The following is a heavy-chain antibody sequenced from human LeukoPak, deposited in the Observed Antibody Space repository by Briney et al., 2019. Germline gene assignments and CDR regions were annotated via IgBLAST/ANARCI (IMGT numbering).Heavy chain of an antibody. J-gene: IGHJ4*02. CDR3: AKDGSGDTAMPHLFDY. CDR1: GFTFSLYS. D-gene: IGHD5-18*01. V-gene: IGHV3-48*04. Sequence: PGGSLRLSCAASGFTFSLYSMNLVRQAPGKGLEWVSYISHSSSTMYYADSVKGRFTISRDNAKNTLYLQMNSLRAEDTAVYYCAKDGSGDTAMPHLFDYWGQGTLVTVSS. CDR2: ISHSSSTM.